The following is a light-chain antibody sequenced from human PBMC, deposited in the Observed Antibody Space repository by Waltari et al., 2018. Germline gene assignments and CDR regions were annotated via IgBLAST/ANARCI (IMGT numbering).Light chain of an antibody. CDR2: EVS. Sequence: QSALTQPPSASGSPGQSVTISCTGTGSGGPVPGYQPLPGKAPKLLIYEVSKRPSGVPDRFSGSKSGNTASLTVSGLQAEDEGDYYCSSDAVSNNFYDFGSGTKVTVL. CDR3: SSDAVSNNFYD. J-gene: IGLJ1*01. CDR1: GSGGP. V-gene: IGLV2-8*01.